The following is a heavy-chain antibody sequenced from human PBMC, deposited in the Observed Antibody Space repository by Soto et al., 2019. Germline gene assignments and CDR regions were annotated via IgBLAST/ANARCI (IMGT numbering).Heavy chain of an antibody. Sequence: GASVKVSCKASGVTFSSYAISWVRQAPGQGLEWVGGIIPIFGAANYAQKFQGRVTITADGFTNTAYMELSSLRSEDTAVYYCARGLSGDIVATVYYYGMDVWGQGTTVTVSS. CDR3: ARGLSGDIVATVYYYGMDV. CDR2: IIPIFGAA. D-gene: IGHD5-12*01. V-gene: IGHV1-69*13. CDR1: GVTFSSYA. J-gene: IGHJ6*02.